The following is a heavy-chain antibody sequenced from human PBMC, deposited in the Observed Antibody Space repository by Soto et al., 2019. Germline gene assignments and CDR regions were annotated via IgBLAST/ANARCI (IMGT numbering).Heavy chain of an antibody. CDR1: GGSISSGDYC. V-gene: IGHV4-30-4*01. CDR3: ARSKPYYYGSGTQGFDY. CDR2: IYYSGST. D-gene: IGHD3-10*01. J-gene: IGHJ4*02. Sequence: LSLTCTVSGGSISSGDYCWSWIRQPPGKGLEWIGYIYYSGSTYYNPSLKSRVTISVDTSKNQFSLKLSSVTAADTAVYYCARSKPYYYGSGTQGFDYWGQGTLVTVSS.